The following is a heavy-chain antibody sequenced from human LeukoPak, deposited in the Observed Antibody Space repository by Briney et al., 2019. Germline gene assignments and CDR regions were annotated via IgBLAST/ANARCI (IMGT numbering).Heavy chain of an antibody. D-gene: IGHD1-14*01. J-gene: IGHJ4*02. CDR2: ISYDGSNK. CDR1: GFTFSSYG. V-gene: IGHV3-30*03. CDR3: ATLPTSLTPFDY. Sequence: GGSLRLSCSASGFTFSSYGMHWVRQAPGKGLEWVAVISYDGSNKYYADSVKGRFTISRDNSKNTLYLQMNILRAEDTAVYYCATLPTSLTPFDYWGQGTLVTVSS.